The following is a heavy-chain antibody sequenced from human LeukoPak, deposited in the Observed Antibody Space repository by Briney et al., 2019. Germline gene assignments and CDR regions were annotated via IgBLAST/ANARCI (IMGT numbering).Heavy chain of an antibody. V-gene: IGHV4-39*01. CDR2: IYYSGST. CDR1: GGSISSSSYY. J-gene: IGHJ4*02. D-gene: IGHD3-22*01. Sequence: NPSETLSLTCTVSGGSISSSSYYWGWIRQPPGKGLEWIGSIYYSGSTYHNPSLKSRVTISVDTSKNQFSLKLSSVTAADTAVYYCARHAGNYDSSGYYPIDYWGQGTLVTVSS. CDR3: ARHAGNYDSSGYYPIDY.